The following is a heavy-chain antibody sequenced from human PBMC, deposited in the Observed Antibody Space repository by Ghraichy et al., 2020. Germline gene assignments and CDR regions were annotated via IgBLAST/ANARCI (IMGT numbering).Heavy chain of an antibody. D-gene: IGHD4-23*01. CDR1: GDSVSSNSAA. J-gene: IGHJ3*02. V-gene: IGHV6-1*01. CDR2: TYYRAQWYS. CDR3: ARGRNSAFDI. Sequence: SQTLSLTCAISGDSVSSNSAAWNWIRQSPSRGLEWLGRTYYRAQWYSDYAGSVRGRITINPDTSENQFSLQLSSVIPEDTAIYYCARGRNSAFDIWAQGTMVIVSS.